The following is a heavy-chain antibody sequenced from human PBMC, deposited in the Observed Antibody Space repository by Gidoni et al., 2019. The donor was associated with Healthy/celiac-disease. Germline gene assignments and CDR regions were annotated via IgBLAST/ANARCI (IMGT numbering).Heavy chain of an antibody. J-gene: IGHJ4*02. D-gene: IGHD3-10*01. Sequence: EVQLLESGGGLVQPGGSLRLSCAASGFTFSSYAMRWVRQAPGKGLEWVSAISGSGGSTYYADSVKGRFTISRDNSKNTLYLQMNSLRAEDTAVYYCAKGESSGSYFFDYWGQGTLVTVSS. CDR3: AKGESSGSYFFDY. CDR1: GFTFSSYA. CDR2: ISGSGGST. V-gene: IGHV3-23*01.